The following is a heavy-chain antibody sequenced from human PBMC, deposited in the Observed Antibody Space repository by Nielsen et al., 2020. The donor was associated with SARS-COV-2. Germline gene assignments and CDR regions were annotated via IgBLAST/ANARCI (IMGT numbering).Heavy chain of an antibody. Sequence: GESLKISCAASGFTFSAHAMIWVRQTAGKGLEWVSAVSGDVAHTTYYADSVKGRFTISRDNSKNTLYLQMNGPRAEDTATYYCARDGRIGYGVYLDYWGQGTPVTVSS. CDR3: ARDGRIGYGVYLDY. V-gene: IGHV3-23*01. D-gene: IGHD5-12*01. CDR2: VSGDVAHTT. J-gene: IGHJ4*02. CDR1: GFTFSAHA.